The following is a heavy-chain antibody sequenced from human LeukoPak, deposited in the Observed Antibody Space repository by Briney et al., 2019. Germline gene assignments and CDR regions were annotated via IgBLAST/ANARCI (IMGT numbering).Heavy chain of an antibody. V-gene: IGHV3-7*01. J-gene: IGHJ4*02. CDR1: GFTFSSYW. CDR2: IKQDGSEK. CDR3: ASGSSSFDY. D-gene: IGHD1-26*01. Sequence: GGSLRLSCAAPGFTFSSYWMSWVRQAPGKGLEWVANIKQDGSEKYYVDSVKGRFTISRDNAKNSLYLQMNSLRAEDTAVYYCASGSSSFDYWGQGTLVTVSS.